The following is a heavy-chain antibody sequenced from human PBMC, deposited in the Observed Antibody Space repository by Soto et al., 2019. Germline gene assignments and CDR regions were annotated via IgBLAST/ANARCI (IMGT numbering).Heavy chain of an antibody. J-gene: IGHJ4*02. CDR2: IYYSGST. D-gene: IGHD3-3*01. V-gene: IGHV4-39*01. CDR1: GGSISSSSYY. Sequence: SETLSLTCTVSGGSISSSSYYWGWIRQPPGKGLEWIGSIYYSGSTYYNPSLKSRVTISVDTSKNQFSLKLSSVTAADTAVYYCARINYDFWSGYQCFDYWGQGTLVTV. CDR3: ARINYDFWSGYQCFDY.